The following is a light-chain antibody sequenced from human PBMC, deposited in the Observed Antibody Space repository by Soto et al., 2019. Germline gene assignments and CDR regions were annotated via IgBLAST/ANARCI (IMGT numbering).Light chain of an antibody. J-gene: IGLJ2*01. CDR3: SSYTTSSAVV. Sequence: QSALTQPASVSASPGQSSTISCTGTSSDVGGYGYVSWYQQHPGKAPKLMIYDVSNRPSGISNRFSGSKSGNTASLTISGLQAEDEAAYYCSSYTTSSAVVFGGGTKVTVL. CDR2: DVS. CDR1: SSDVGGYGY. V-gene: IGLV2-14*03.